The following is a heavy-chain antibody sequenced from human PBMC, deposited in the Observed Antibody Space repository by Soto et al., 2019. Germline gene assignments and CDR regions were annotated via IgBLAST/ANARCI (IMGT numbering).Heavy chain of an antibody. CDR3: ARHQKKDVVVVPAAPRGFDP. Sequence: PSEPRSLTCTVSGGSIIISTYYWDWIRQPPGKWLEWIGAMYYTGNKNYNPSLESRVTISVDTSKNQFSLKLSSVTAADTAVYYCARHQKKDVVVVPAAPRGFDPWGQGTLVTVSS. CDR2: MYYTGNK. V-gene: IGHV4-39*01. CDR1: GGSIIISTYY. J-gene: IGHJ5*02. D-gene: IGHD2-2*01.